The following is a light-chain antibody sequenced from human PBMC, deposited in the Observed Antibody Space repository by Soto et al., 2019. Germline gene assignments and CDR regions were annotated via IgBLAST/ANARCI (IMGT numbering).Light chain of an antibody. J-gene: IGKJ2*01. V-gene: IGKV3-20*01. CDR1: QSVTSSY. Sequence: EIVLTQSPGTRSLSPGERATLSCRASQSVTSSYLAWYQQKPGQAPRLLIYGASNRATGIPDRFSGSGSGTDFTLTISRLEPEDCAVYYCQQYGSSLPTFCQGTKLEIK. CDR3: QQYGSSLPT. CDR2: GAS.